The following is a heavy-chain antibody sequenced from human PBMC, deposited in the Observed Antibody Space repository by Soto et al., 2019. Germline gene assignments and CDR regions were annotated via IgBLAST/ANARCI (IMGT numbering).Heavy chain of an antibody. J-gene: IGHJ4*02. CDR1: EVTCSSYS. CDR2: ISSSSSYI. D-gene: IGHD4-17*01. V-gene: IGHV3-21*01. CDR3: ARDTTGSFDY. Sequence: RVSCGAAEVTCSSYSMNRVRQAPGRGLEWVSSISSSSSYIYYADSVKGRFTISRDNAKNSLYLQMNSLRAEDTAVYYCARDTTGSFDYWGQGTLVTVSS.